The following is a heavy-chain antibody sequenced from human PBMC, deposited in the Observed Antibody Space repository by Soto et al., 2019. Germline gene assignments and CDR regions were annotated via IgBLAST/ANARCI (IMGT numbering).Heavy chain of an antibody. D-gene: IGHD5-18*01. J-gene: IGHJ4*02. CDR1: GFTFSSYG. V-gene: IGHV3-30*18. CDR2: ISYDGSNK. CDR3: AKDGGRRGYSYGYPFDY. Sequence: PGGSLRLSCAASGFTFSSYGMHWVRQAPGKGLEWVAVISYDGSNKYYADSVKGRFTISRDNSKNTLYLQMNSLRAEDTAVYYCAKDGGRRGYSYGYPFDYWGQGTLVTVS.